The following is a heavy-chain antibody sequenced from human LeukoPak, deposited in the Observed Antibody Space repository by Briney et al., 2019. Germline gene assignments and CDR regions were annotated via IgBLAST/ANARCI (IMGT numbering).Heavy chain of an antibody. D-gene: IGHD3-22*01. J-gene: IGHJ4*02. CDR1: GFTFSSYS. CDR3: ARGYYYDSSGYWAPFDF. V-gene: IGHV3-21*01. CDR2: ISSSSSYI. Sequence: GGSLRLSCAASGFTFSSYSMNWVRQAPGKGLEWVSSISSSSSYIHYADSLKGRFTISRDNAKNSLYLQMNSLRAEDTAVYYCARGYYYDSSGYWAPFDFWGQGTLVTVSS.